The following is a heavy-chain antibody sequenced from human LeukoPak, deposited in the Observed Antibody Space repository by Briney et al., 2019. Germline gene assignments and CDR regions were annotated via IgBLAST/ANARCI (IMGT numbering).Heavy chain of an antibody. CDR1: RFFSGYA. Sequence: PGGSLRLSCAASRFFSGYAMHWVRQAPGKGLEWVAVISYDGSNKYYADSVKGRFTISRDNSKNTLYLQMNSLRAEDTAVYYCARDALIAYCGGDCYPSYFDYWGQGTLVTVSS. V-gene: IGHV3-30-3*01. J-gene: IGHJ4*02. CDR3: ARDALIAYCGGDCYPSYFDY. CDR2: ISYDGSNK. D-gene: IGHD2-21*01.